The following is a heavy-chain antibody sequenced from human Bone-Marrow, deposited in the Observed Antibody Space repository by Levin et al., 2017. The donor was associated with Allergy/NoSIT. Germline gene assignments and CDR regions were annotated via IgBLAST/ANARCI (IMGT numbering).Heavy chain of an antibody. CDR2: ISVYHGNT. Sequence: GASVKVSCKASGYSFTSYGISWVRQAPGQGLEWMGWISVYHGNTNYAQKVQGRVTMTTDTSTSTVYMELRSLRSDDTAVYYCARDLSGGLFFFSGYFDYWGQGTLVTVSS. CDR1: GYSFTSYG. CDR3: ARDLSGGLFFFSGYFDY. D-gene: IGHD3-10*01. J-gene: IGHJ4*02. V-gene: IGHV1-18*01.